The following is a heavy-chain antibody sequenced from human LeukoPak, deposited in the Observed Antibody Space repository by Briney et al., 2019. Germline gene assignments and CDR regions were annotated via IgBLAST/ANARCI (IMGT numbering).Heavy chain of an antibody. CDR2: IWYDGSNK. J-gene: IGHJ5*02. V-gene: IGHV3-33*06. Sequence: GGSLRLSCAASGFTFSSYGMHWVRQAPGKGLEWVAVIWYDGSNKYYADSVKGRFTISRDNSKNTLYLQMNSLRAEDTAVYYCAKDSFGSLSWFDPRGQGTLVTVSS. CDR3: AKDSFGSLSWFDP. D-gene: IGHD1-26*01. CDR1: GFTFSSYG.